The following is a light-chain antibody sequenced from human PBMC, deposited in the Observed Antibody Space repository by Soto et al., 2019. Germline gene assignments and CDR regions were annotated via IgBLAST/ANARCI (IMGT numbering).Light chain of an antibody. V-gene: IGKV1-12*01. CDR2: AAS. J-gene: IGKJ1*01. CDR1: QDISSW. Sequence: DIQMTQSPSSVSASVGDRVTITCRAIQDISSWLAWYQQKPGKAPKLLIYAASTLQSGVPSRFSGSGSGTAFTLAIGNLQPEDVATYYCQQANTFPPTFGQGTKVEVK. CDR3: QQANTFPPT.